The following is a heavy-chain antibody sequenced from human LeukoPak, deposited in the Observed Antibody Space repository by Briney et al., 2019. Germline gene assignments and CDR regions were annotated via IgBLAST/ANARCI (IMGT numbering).Heavy chain of an antibody. D-gene: IGHD2-2*01. V-gene: IGHV4-31*03. CDR3: ARSYCSSATCYLNNWFDP. Sequence: PSQTLSLTCTVAGCSISSSDGAYYWAWIRQYPGKGLEWIGYIFHSGTTYYNPSLKSRVTISVDTSKNQFSLRLASVTAADTAVYYCARSYCSSATCYLNNWFDPWGQGALVTVSS. CDR2: IFHSGTT. CDR1: GCSISSSDGAYY. J-gene: IGHJ5*02.